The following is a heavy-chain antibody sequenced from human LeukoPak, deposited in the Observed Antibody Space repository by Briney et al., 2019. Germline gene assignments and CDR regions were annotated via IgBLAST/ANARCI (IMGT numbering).Heavy chain of an antibody. V-gene: IGHV4-39*01. CDR2: IYYSGGT. CDR1: GGSISSSSYY. D-gene: IGHD6-6*01. J-gene: IGHJ4*02. Sequence: VTPSETLSLTCTVSGGSISSSSYYWGWIRQPPGKGLEWIGSIYYSGGTYYNPSLKSRVTISVDTSKNQFSLKLSSVTATDTAVYYCGLTYSSSSKFDYWGQGTLVTVSS. CDR3: GLTYSSSSKFDY.